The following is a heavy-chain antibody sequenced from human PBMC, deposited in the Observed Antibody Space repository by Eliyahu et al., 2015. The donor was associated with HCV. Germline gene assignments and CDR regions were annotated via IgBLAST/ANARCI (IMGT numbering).Heavy chain of an antibody. J-gene: IGHJ4*02. D-gene: IGHD3-16*01. Sequence: EVHLVESGGGLVKPGGSLRLSCAASGFXXTGYSMNWVRQXPGKGLXWVSSIDTSSNYIYYGESVKGRFTISRDNAKNSLYLQMNSLRAEDSAVYYCARHVAPIWGYDYWGQGTLVTVSS. CDR2: IDTSSNYI. V-gene: IGHV3-21*01. CDR3: ARHVAPIWGYDY. CDR1: GFXXTGYS.